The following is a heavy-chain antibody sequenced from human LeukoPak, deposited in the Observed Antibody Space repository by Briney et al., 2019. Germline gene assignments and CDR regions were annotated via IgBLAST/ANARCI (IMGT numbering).Heavy chain of an antibody. Sequence: GGSLRLSCAASGFTFSSYAMSWVRQAPGKGLEWVSAISGSGGSTYYADSVKGRFTISRDNSRNTLYLEMNSLRVEDTAVYYCAKDGGIAARLVDNWGQGTLVTVSS. CDR2: ISGSGGST. CDR3: AKDGGIAARLVDN. J-gene: IGHJ4*02. CDR1: GFTFSSYA. D-gene: IGHD6-6*01. V-gene: IGHV3-23*01.